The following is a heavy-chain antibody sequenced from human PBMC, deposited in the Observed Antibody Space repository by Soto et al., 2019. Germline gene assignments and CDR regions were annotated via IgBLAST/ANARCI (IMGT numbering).Heavy chain of an antibody. CDR1: GFTFSSYD. Sequence: EVQLVESGGGLVQHGGSLRLSCEASGFTFSSYDMQWVRQGTGKGLEWVAGIGTASDTYYPASVEGRFTISRENAKNSLYLQMDSLRVGDSAVYYCARVGVGYYGMDVWGQGTTVTVSS. CDR3: ARVGVGYYGMDV. J-gene: IGHJ6*02. CDR2: IGTASDT. V-gene: IGHV3-13*01.